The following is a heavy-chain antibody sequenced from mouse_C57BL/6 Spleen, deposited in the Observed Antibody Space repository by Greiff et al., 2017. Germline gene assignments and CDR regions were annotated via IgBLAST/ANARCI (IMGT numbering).Heavy chain of an antibody. CDR3: ARTTVADWYFDV. CDR2: ISYDGSN. Sequence: EVKLEESGPGLVKPSQSLSLTCSVTGYSITSGYYWNWIRQFPGNKLEWMGYISYDGSNNYNPSLKNRISITRDTSKNQFFLKLNSVTTEDTATYYCARTTVADWYFDVWGTGTTVTVSS. CDR1: GYSITSGYY. D-gene: IGHD1-1*01. V-gene: IGHV3-6*01. J-gene: IGHJ1*03.